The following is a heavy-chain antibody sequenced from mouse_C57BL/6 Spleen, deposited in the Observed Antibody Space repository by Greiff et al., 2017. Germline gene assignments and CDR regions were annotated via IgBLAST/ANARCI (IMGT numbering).Heavy chain of an antibody. J-gene: IGHJ4*01. CDR1: GFTFSDFY. D-gene: IGHD4-1*01. Sequence: EVMLVESGGGLVQSGRSLRLSCATSGFTFSDFYMEWVRQAPGKGLEWIAASRNKANDYTTAYSASVKGRFIVSRDNSQSILYLQMNALRAEDTAIYYCARDLGAMDDWGQGTSVTVSS. V-gene: IGHV7-1*01. CDR2: SRNKANDYTT. CDR3: ARDLGAMDD.